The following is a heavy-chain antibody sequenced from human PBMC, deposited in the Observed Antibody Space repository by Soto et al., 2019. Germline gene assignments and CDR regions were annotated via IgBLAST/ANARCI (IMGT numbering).Heavy chain of an antibody. J-gene: IGHJ4*02. CDR3: ARLYTGYEAFDY. V-gene: IGHV4-30-4*01. Sequence: PSETLSLTCSVSGGSITSGDTYWSWIRQSPGKGLEWIGYIYYSGSTYYNPSLKSRSTISIDTSKNQFFLDVDSVTAADTAVYYCARLYTGYEAFDYWGQGTLVTVSS. CDR2: IYYSGST. D-gene: IGHD5-12*01. CDR1: GGSITSGDTY.